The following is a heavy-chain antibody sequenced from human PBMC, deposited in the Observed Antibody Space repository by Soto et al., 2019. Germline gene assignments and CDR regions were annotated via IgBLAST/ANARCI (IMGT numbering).Heavy chain of an antibody. J-gene: IGHJ6*02. D-gene: IGHD6-19*01. CDR2: ISGSGGST. V-gene: IGHV3-23*01. CDR3: AKDLEQWPVGYYYGMDV. CDR1: GFTFSSYA. Sequence: PGGSLRLSCAASGFTFSSYAMSWVRQAPGKELEWVSAISGSGGSTYYADSVKGRFTISRDNSKNTLYLQMNSLRAEDTAVYYCAKDLEQWPVGYYYGMDVWGQGTTVTVSS.